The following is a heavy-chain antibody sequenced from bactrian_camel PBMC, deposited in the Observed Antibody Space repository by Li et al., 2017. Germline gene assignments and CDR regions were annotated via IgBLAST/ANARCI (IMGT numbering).Heavy chain of an antibody. CDR1: EDTWSLYC. CDR2: ITTDGMT. Sequence: HVQLVESGGGSVEAGGSLRLSCRPPEDTWSLYCMGWFRQAPGKEREGVAAITTDGMTSYRDSVKGRFTVSRDNVEQALYLQMNSLQPEDTAMYYCAADPPSSWNSEPCKIYEYFYWGQGTQVTVS. J-gene: IGHJ4*01. D-gene: IGHD4*01. CDR3: AADPPSSWNSEPCKIYEYFY. V-gene: IGHV3S53*01.